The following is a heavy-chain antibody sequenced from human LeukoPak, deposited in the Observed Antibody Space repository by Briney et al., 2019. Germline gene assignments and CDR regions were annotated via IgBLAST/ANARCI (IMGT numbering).Heavy chain of an antibody. CDR2: ITSSSTHI. CDR3: ARSDGTDAHFDY. Sequence: GGSLRLSCAASGFTFSYHTMNWFRQAPGKGLEWVSTITSSSTHIYYADSLKGRFTISRDNAKNSLYLQMNSLRAEDSAVYYCARSDGTDAHFDYWGRGTLVTVSS. V-gene: IGHV3-21*01. J-gene: IGHJ4*02. D-gene: IGHD1-7*01. CDR1: GFTFSYHT.